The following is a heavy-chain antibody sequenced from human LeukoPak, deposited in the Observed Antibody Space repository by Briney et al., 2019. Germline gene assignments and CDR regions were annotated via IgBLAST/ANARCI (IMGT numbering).Heavy chain of an antibody. Sequence: PGGSLRLSCAASGFTFSTYAMSWVRQAPGKGLEWVSTISGSGGSTSYADSVQGRFTISRDNSQNTLYLQMNSLRAEDTAVYYCAREYCYDISGYFLDYWGQGTLVTVSS. CDR3: AREYCYDISGYFLDY. V-gene: IGHV3-23*01. J-gene: IGHJ4*02. D-gene: IGHD3-22*01. CDR1: GFTFSTYA. CDR2: ISGSGGST.